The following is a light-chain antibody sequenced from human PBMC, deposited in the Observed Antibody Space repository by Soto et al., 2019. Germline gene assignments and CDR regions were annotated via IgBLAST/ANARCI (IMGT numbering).Light chain of an antibody. V-gene: IGKV3-11*01. CDR2: DAS. CDR3: QQRSTWPIT. J-gene: IGKJ5*01. Sequence: EIVVTPSPATLSLSPGERATLSCRTSQSVSSYFAWYQQKPGRAPRLLIYDASSRATGIPARFIGSGSGTDFTLTISSLEPEDFAVYYCQQRSTWPITIGQGTRLEIK. CDR1: QSVSSY.